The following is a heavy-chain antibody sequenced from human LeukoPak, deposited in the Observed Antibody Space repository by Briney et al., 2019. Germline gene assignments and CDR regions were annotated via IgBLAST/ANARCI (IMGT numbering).Heavy chain of an antibody. J-gene: IGHJ4*02. Sequence: PGGSLRLSCAASGFIFSSYEMNWVRQAPGKGLEWVSYITSSGTTAYYADSVKGRFTISRDNAKNSLYLQMNSLRAEDTAVYYCARGLYSSGWSPFDFWGQGTLVTVSS. CDR3: ARGLYSSGWSPFDF. D-gene: IGHD6-19*01. CDR1: GFIFSSYE. CDR2: ITSSGTTA. V-gene: IGHV3-48*03.